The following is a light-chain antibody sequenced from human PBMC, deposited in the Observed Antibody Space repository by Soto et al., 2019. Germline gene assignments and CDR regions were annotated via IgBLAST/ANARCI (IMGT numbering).Light chain of an antibody. CDR1: QSVSSY. CDR3: QQYGSSPWT. J-gene: IGKJ1*01. CDR2: DAS. Sequence: KQSAVTLSVKTGERATLSCRASQSVSSYLAWYQQKPGQAPRLLIYDASNRATGIPARFSGSGSGTDFTLTISRLEPEDFAVYYCQQYGSSPWTFGQRTNVDI. V-gene: IGKV3-20*01.